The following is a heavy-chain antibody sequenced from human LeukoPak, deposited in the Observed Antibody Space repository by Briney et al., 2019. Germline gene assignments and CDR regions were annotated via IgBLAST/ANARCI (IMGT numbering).Heavy chain of an antibody. V-gene: IGHV6-1*01. J-gene: IGHJ4*02. CDR3: ARQLGSFDY. CDR2: TYYRSKWYN. D-gene: IGHD6-13*01. Sequence: PSQTLSLTCGISGDSVSSNSVAWNWIRQSPSRGLEWLGRTYYRSKWYNDYAVSVKSRIIINPDTSKNQFSLQLNSVTPDDTAVYYCARQLGSFDYWGRGTLVTVSS. CDR1: GDSVSSNSVA.